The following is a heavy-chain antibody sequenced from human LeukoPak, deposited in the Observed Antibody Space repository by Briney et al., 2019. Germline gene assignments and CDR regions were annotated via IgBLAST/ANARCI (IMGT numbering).Heavy chain of an antibody. CDR1: GGSISSGGYY. Sequence: PSQTLSLTCTVSGGSISSGGYYWSWIRQHPGKGLEWIGYNYYSGSTYYNPSLKSRVTISVDTSKNQFSLKLSSVTAADTAVYYCARGLGSLWSGYSLYNWFDPWGQGTLVTVSS. CDR2: NYYSGST. V-gene: IGHV4-31*03. CDR3: ARGLGSLWSGYSLYNWFDP. J-gene: IGHJ5*02. D-gene: IGHD3-3*01.